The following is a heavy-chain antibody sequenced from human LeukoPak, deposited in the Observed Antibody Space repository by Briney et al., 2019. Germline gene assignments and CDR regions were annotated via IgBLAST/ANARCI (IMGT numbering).Heavy chain of an antibody. CDR2: IRYDGSNK. CDR1: GFTFSSYG. J-gene: IGHJ4*02. CDR3: AKGEVAAPFDY. Sequence: GGSLRLSCAASGFTFSSYGMHWVRQAPGKGLEWVALIRYDGSNKYYADSVKGRFTISRDNSKNTLYLQMNSLRAEDTAVYYCAKGEVAAPFDYWGQGTLVTVSS. D-gene: IGHD6-19*01. V-gene: IGHV3-30*02.